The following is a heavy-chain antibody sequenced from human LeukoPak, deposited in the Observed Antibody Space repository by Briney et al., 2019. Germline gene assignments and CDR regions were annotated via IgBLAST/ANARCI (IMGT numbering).Heavy chain of an antibody. CDR3: ARWVGYSNWFDP. V-gene: IGHV1-2*02. D-gene: IGHD2-15*01. J-gene: IGHJ5*02. CDR1: GYTFTGYY. Sequence: ASVKVSCKASGYTFTGYYVLWVRQAPGQGLEWMGWINPNRGDTNYAQKFQGRVTMTRDTSISTAYMELSGLKSDGTAVYYCARWVGYSNWFDPWGEGTLVTVSS. CDR2: INPNRGDT.